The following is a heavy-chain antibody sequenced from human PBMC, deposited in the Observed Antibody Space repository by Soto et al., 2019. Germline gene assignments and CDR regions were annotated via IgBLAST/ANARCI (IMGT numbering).Heavy chain of an antibody. CDR3: ARVPGYCSSTSCYTKPSDY. D-gene: IGHD2-2*02. V-gene: IGHV3-30-3*01. Sequence: GGSLRLSCAASGFTFSSYAMHWVRQAPGKGLEWVAVISYDGSNKYYADSVKGRFTISRDNSKNTLYLQMNGLRAEDTAAYYCARVPGYCSSTSCYTKPSDYWGQGTLVTVSS. CDR2: ISYDGSNK. CDR1: GFTFSSYA. J-gene: IGHJ4*02.